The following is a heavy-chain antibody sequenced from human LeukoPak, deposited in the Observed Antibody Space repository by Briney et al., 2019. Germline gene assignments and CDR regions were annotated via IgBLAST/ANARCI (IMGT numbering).Heavy chain of an antibody. CDR3: AGGAEWLDAFDI. Sequence: SETPSLTCTVSGGSISSYYWSWIRQPAGKGLEWFGRIYTSGSTNYNPSLKSRVTMSVDTSKNQFSLKLSSVTAADTAVYYCAGGAEWLDAFDIWGQGTMVTVSS. CDR2: IYTSGST. D-gene: IGHD3-3*01. V-gene: IGHV4-4*07. CDR1: GGSISSYY. J-gene: IGHJ3*02.